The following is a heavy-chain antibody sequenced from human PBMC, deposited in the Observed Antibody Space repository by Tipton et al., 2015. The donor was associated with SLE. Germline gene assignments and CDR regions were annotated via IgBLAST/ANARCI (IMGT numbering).Heavy chain of an antibody. CDR2: IYYSGST. J-gene: IGHJ4*02. Sequence: TLSLTCTVSGGSISSHYWSWIRQPPGQGLEWIGYIYYSGSTHYNPSPKSRVTISVDTSKNQFSLKLSSVTAADTAVYYCARRYCSGGSCYGFDYWGQGTLVTVSS. D-gene: IGHD2-15*01. CDR3: ARRYCSGGSCYGFDY. V-gene: IGHV4-59*11. CDR1: GGSISSHY.